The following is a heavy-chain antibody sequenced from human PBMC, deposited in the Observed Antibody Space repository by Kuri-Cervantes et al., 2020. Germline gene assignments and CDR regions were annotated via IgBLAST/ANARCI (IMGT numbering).Heavy chain of an antibody. D-gene: IGHD5-24*01. CDR1: GHTLTELS. CDR2: INPNSGGT. CDR3: AREGRDGYNREFFDY. Sequence: ASVKVSCKVSGHTLTELSMHWVRQAPGKGLEWMGWINPNSGGTNYAQKFQGRVTMTRDTSISTAYMELSRLRSDDTAVYYCAREGRDGYNREFFDYWGQGTLVTVSS. V-gene: IGHV1-2*02. J-gene: IGHJ4*02.